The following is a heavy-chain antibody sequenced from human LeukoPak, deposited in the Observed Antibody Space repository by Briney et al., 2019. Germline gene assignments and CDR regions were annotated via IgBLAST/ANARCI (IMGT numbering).Heavy chain of an antibody. Sequence: GGSLRLSCAASGFTFSSYWMSWVRQAPVKALEWVANIKQDGSEKYYVDSVKGRFTISRDNAKNSLYLQMNSLRAEDTAVYYCARERAYYDYVWGSSRYPYFDYWGQGTLVTVSS. CDR1: GFTFSSYW. V-gene: IGHV3-7*01. CDR2: IKQDGSEK. D-gene: IGHD3-16*02. J-gene: IGHJ4*02. CDR3: ARERAYYDYVWGSSRYPYFDY.